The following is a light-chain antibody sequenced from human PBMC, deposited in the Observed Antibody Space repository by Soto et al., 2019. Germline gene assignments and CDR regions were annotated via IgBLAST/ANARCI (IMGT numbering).Light chain of an antibody. CDR2: AAS. CDR3: HQYNGYPLT. J-gene: IGKJ1*01. V-gene: IGKV1-16*02. Sequence: DIQMTQSPSSLSASVGDRVTITCRASQGISNYVAWFQQKPGKAPKSLIYAASSLQSGVPSKFPGSGSGTDYTPTTTRLKPEDFATDYCHQYNGYPLTFGQGTKVESK. CDR1: QGISNY.